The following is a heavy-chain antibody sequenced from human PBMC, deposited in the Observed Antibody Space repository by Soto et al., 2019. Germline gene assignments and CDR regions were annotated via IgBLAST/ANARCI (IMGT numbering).Heavy chain of an antibody. CDR2: ISYDGSNK. J-gene: IGHJ6*02. CDR1: GFTFSSYA. Sequence: QVQLVESGGGVVQPGRSLRHSCAASGFTFSSYAMHWVRQAPGKGLEWVAVISYDGSNKYYADSVKGRFTISRDNSKNTLYLQMNSLRAEDTAVYYCARVGYSSGDAYYYYGMDVWGQGTTVTVSS. CDR3: ARVGYSSGDAYYYYGMDV. D-gene: IGHD6-19*01. V-gene: IGHV3-30-3*01.